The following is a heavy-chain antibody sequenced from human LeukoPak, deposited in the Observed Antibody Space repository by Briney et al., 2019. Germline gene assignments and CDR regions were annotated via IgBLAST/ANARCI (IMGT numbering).Heavy chain of an antibody. Sequence: GGSLRLSSAASGFTFSSYWMHWVRQAPGKGLVWVSRINSDGSSTSYADSVKGRFTISRDNAKNTLYLQMNSLRAEDTAVYYCARDVKSLDYFDYWGQGTLVTVSS. V-gene: IGHV3-74*01. J-gene: IGHJ4*02. CDR2: INSDGSST. CDR3: ARDVKSLDYFDY. CDR1: GFTFSSYW. D-gene: IGHD3-16*01.